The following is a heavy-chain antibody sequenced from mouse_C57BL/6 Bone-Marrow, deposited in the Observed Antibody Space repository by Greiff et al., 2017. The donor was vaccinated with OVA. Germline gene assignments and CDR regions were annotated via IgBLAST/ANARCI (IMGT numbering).Heavy chain of an antibody. CDR1: GFTFSDYG. CDR3: ARGYYGSSYVD. J-gene: IGHJ2*01. V-gene: IGHV5-17*01. CDR2: ISSGSSTI. Sequence: DVKLVESGGGLVKPGGSLKLSCAASGFTFSDYGMHWVRQAPEKGLEWVAYISSGSSTIYYAYTVTGRFTISRDNAKNTLFLQMTSLRSEDTAMYYCARGYYGSSYVDWGQGTTLTVSS. D-gene: IGHD1-1*01.